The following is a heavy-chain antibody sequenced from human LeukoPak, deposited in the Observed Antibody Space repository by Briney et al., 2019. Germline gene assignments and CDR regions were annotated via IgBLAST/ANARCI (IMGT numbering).Heavy chain of an antibody. D-gene: IGHD2-21*02. V-gene: IGHV4-59*01. J-gene: IGHJ4*02. CDR3: ARGGWRLDY. CDR2: IYYSGST. Sequence: PSETLSLTCTVSGGSISSYYWSWIRHPPGKGLEWVGYIYYSGSTSYNPSLKSRVTISVDTSKNQFSLKLNSVTAADTAVYYCARGGWRLDYWGQGTLVTVSS. CDR1: GGSISSYY.